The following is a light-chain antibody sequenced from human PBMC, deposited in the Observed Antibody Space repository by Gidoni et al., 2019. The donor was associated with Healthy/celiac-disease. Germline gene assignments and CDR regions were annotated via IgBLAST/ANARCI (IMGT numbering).Light chain of an antibody. J-gene: IGKJ4*01. CDR3: QQRSNWPPS. V-gene: IGKV3-11*01. CDR2: DAS. CDR1: QSVSSD. Sequence: EIVLTQSPATLSLSPGDRATLSCRASQSVSSDLAWYQQKPGQAPRLLIYDASNRATGIPARFSGSGSGTDFTLTISSLVPEDFAVYYCQQRSNWPPSFGGGTKVEIK.